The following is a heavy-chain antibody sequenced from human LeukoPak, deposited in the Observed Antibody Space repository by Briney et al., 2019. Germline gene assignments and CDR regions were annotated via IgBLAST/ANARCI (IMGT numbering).Heavy chain of an antibody. D-gene: IGHD2-21*02. V-gene: IGHV3-53*05. CDR2: IYTGGNT. CDR1: GFTVDSNY. Sequence: PGGSLRLSCAASGFTVDSNYLSWVRQAPGKGLEWVSTIYTGGNTYYAASVKGRFTISRDFSKNTVFLHMNSLRSEDTAVYYCARDPTCGGDCYTMVFDYWGQGTLVTVSS. CDR3: ARDPTCGGDCYTMVFDY. J-gene: IGHJ4*02.